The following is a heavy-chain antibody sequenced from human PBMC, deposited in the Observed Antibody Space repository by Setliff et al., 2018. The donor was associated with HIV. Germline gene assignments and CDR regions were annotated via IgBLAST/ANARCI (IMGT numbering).Heavy chain of an antibody. CDR3: ARVDYSNSWGV. V-gene: IGHV3-48*04. J-gene: IGHJ4*02. Sequence: GGSLRLSCAASGFKFHNYGMNWVRQAPWKGLEWVAYISTSGNRIHYADSVKGRFTISRDNAKNSLYLQMSSLRAEDTAVYYCARVDYSNSWGVWGQGTLVTVSS. CDR1: GFKFHNYG. D-gene: IGHD6-6*01. CDR2: ISTSGNRI.